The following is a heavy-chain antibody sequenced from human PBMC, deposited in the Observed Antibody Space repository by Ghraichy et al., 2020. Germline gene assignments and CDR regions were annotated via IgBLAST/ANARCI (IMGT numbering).Heavy chain of an antibody. D-gene: IGHD4-17*01. CDR3: VRDFRLVTTGTQSDY. J-gene: IGHJ4*02. V-gene: IGHV3-53*01. CDR2: IYSGGNT. Sequence: GGSLRLSCAASGFTVSSNYMSWVRQAPRKGLEWVSVIYSGGNTYYADSVKGRFTISRDNSKNTLYLQMNSLRADDTAVYYCVRDFRLVTTGTQSDYWGQGTLVTVSS. CDR1: GFTVSSNY.